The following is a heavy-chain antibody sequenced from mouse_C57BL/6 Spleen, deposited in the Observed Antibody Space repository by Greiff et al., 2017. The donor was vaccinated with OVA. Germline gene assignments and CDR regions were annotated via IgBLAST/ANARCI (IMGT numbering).Heavy chain of an antibody. D-gene: IGHD1-1*01. CDR1: GFTFSSYA. Sequence: DVQLVESGGGLVKPGGSLKLSCAASGFTFSSYAMSWVRQTPEKRLEWVATISDGGSYTYYPDNVKGRFTISRDNAKNNLYLQMSHLKSEDTAMYYGARDQRYGSSYGYFDYWGQGTTLTVSS. CDR3: ARDQRYGSSYGYFDY. V-gene: IGHV5-4*01. J-gene: IGHJ2*01. CDR2: ISDGGSYT.